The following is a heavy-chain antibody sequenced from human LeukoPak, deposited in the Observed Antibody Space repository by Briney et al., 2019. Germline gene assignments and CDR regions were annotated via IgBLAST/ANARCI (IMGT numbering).Heavy chain of an antibody. Sequence: GGSLRLSCAASGFTFSSYSMNWVRQAPGKGLEWVSYISSSSSTIYYADSVKGRFTISRDNAKNSLYLQMNSLRAEDTAVYYCAREYYDFWSGYLIWGQGTLVTVSS. D-gene: IGHD3-3*01. J-gene: IGHJ4*02. CDR2: ISSSSSTI. CDR3: AREYYDFWSGYLI. CDR1: GFTFSSYS. V-gene: IGHV3-48*01.